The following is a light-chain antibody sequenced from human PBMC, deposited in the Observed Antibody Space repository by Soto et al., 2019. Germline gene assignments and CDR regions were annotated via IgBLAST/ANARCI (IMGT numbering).Light chain of an antibody. J-gene: IGLJ1*01. V-gene: IGLV2-23*02. CDR2: DVS. Sequence: QSVLTQPASVSGSPGQSITISCTGTSSDVGSYNLVSWYQQHPGKAPKLMIYDVSKRPSGVPDRFSGSKSGNTASLTISGLQAADEADYYCCSYAGTYAYVFGTGTKVTVL. CDR1: SSDVGSYNL. CDR3: CSYAGTYAYV.